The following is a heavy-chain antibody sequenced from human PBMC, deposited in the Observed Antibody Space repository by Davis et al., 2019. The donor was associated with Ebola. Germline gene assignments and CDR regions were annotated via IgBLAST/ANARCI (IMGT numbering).Heavy chain of an antibody. Sequence: ASVKVSCKASGYTFTSYYMHWVRQAPGQGLEWMGIINPSGGSTSYAQKFQGRVTMTRDTSTSTVYMELSSLRSEDTAVYYCAREPVRHCTNGVCYPFRGYGMDVWGQGTTVTVSS. J-gene: IGHJ6*02. CDR3: AREPVRHCTNGVCYPFRGYGMDV. V-gene: IGHV1-46*01. CDR1: GYTFTSYY. CDR2: INPSGGST. D-gene: IGHD2-8*01.